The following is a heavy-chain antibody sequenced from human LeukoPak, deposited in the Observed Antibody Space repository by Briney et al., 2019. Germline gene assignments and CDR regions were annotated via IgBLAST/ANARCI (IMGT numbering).Heavy chain of an antibody. CDR2: LNHDGST. D-gene: IGHD2-15*01. V-gene: IGHV4-59*01. J-gene: IGHJ5*02. CDR3: ARAPRGYEASVPNFWFDP. Sequence: PSETLSLTCTVSGASTSNDYWSWIRQPPGKELVWIGYLNHDGSTKYNPSLMSRLTISVHTSRSQFSLNLRSVTAADTAIYYCARAPRGYEASVPNFWFDPWGPGTLVTVSP. CDR1: GASTSNDY.